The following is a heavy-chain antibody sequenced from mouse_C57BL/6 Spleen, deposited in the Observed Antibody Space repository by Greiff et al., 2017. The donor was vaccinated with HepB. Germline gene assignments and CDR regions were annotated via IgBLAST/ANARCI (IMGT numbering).Heavy chain of an antibody. V-gene: IGHV5-17*01. CDR1: GFTFSDYG. J-gene: IGHJ3*01. D-gene: IGHD2-4*01. CDR3: ARPRDYDYDWFAY. CDR2: ISSGSSTI. Sequence: EVKLVESGGGLVKPGGSLKLSCAASGFTFSDYGMHWVRQAPEKGLEWVAYISSGSSTIYYADTVKGRFTISRDNAKNTLFLQMTSLRSEDTAMYYCARPRDYDYDWFAYWGQGTLVTVSA.